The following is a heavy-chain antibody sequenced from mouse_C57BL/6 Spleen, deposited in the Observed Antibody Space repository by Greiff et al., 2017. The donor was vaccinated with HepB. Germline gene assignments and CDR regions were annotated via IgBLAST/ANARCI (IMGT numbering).Heavy chain of an antibody. CDR3: TRWGDYDADY. J-gene: IGHJ2*01. D-gene: IGHD2-4*01. CDR2: IDPETGGT. CDR1: GYTFTDYE. Sequence: QVQLQQSGAELVRPGASVTLSCKASGYTFTDYEMHWVKQTPVHGLEWIGAIDPETGGTAYNQKFKGKAILTADKSSSTAYMELRSLTSEDSAVYYCTRWGDYDADYWGQGTTLTVSS. V-gene: IGHV1-15*01.